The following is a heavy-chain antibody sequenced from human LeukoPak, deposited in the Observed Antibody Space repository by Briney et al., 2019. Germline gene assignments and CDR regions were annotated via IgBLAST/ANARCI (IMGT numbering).Heavy chain of an antibody. V-gene: IGHV4-34*01. CDR1: GGSFSGYY. J-gene: IGHJ6*03. CDR3: ARGFPVAGISMWYYYYYMDV. CDR2: INHSGST. Sequence: PSETLSLTCAVYGGSFSGYYWSWIRQPPGKGLEWIGEINHSGSTNYNPSLKSRVTISVDTSKNQFSLKLSSVTAADTAVYYCARGFPVAGISMWYYYYYMDVWGKGTTVTVSS. D-gene: IGHD6-19*01.